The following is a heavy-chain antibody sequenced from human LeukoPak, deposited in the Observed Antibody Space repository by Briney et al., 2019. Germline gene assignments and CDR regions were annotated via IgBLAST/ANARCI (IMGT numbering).Heavy chain of an antibody. J-gene: IGHJ4*02. CDR1: GFTFSTYN. CDR3: ARAHTYDYDSSGLH. D-gene: IGHD3-22*01. V-gene: IGHV3-21*01. Sequence: GGSLRLSCAASGFTFSTYNMNWVRQAPGKGLEWVSSITSSSSHTFYADSVKGRFTISRDNAKQSQYLQMNSLRADDTAVYYCARAHTYDYDSSGLHWGQGTLVTVSS. CDR2: ITSSSSHT.